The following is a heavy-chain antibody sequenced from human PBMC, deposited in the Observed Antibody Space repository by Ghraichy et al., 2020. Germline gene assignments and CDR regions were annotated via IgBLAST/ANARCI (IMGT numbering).Heavy chain of an antibody. V-gene: IGHV6-1*01. CDR2: TYFNSRWNN. J-gene: IGHJ2*01. D-gene: IGHD1-26*01. CDR3: ARARGIIVDFDL. Sequence: SQTLSLTCAISGDSVSSNSAAWNWLRQSPSRGLEWLGRTYFNSRWNNDYAVSLRGRITINPDTSKNQFSLQLNSVTPEDTAVYYCARARGIIVDFDLWGRGTLVTVSS. CDR1: GDSVSSNSAA.